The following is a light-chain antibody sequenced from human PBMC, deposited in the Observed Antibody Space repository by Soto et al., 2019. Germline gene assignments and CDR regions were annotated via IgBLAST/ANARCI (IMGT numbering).Light chain of an antibody. Sequence: DVVMTQSPLSLPVTLGQPASISCRSSQSLVYSDGDTYLHWFQQRPGQSPRRLIYKVSNRDSGVPDRLSGSGSGTDFTLKISRVEAEDVGIYYCMQGTPWPPSFGQGTKVEIK. V-gene: IGKV2-30*01. CDR1: QSLVYSDGDTY. CDR3: MQGTPWPPS. J-gene: IGKJ1*01. CDR2: KVS.